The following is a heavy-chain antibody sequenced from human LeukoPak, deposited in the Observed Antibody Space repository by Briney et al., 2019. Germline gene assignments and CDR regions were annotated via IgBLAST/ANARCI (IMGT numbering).Heavy chain of an antibody. CDR2: IFSNGDT. CDR3: TRDQMNY. V-gene: IGHV3-53*01. Sequence: GGSLRLSCTASEFTVSRNYMLWVRQAPGKGLEWVSLIFSNGDTHYADSVKGRFTISRDTSKNTVSLQMNSLRVEDTAMYYCTRDQMNYRGQGTLVTVSS. CDR1: EFTVSRNY. D-gene: IGHD5-24*01. J-gene: IGHJ4*02.